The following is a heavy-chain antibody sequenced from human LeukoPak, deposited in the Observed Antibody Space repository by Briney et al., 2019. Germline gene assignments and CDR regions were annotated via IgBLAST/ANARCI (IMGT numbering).Heavy chain of an antibody. D-gene: IGHD3-22*01. CDR1: GGSLTNYY. CDR3: QRRDSSGYYGY. J-gene: IGHJ4*02. CDR2: IYYSGST. Sequence: SSETLSLTCTVSGGSLTNYYWGWIRQPPGKGLDWIGYIYYSGSTKYNPSLKTRVTISVETSKNQFSLKLSSVTAADTAVYYCQRRDSSGYYGYWGQGTLVTVSS. V-gene: IGHV4-59*01.